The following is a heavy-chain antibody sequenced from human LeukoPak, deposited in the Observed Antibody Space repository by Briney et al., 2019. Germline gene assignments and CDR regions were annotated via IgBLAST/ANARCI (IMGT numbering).Heavy chain of an antibody. CDR1: GFTFSSYA. D-gene: IGHD3-22*01. Sequence: GGSLRLSCAASGFTFSSYAMHWVHQAPGEGLEWVAVISYDGSNKYYADSVKGRFTISRDNSKNTLYLQMNSLRAEGTAVYYCAREKGNYYDSSGHTLDYWGQGTLVTVSS. CDR3: AREKGNYYDSSGHTLDY. V-gene: IGHV3-30*04. CDR2: ISYDGSNK. J-gene: IGHJ4*02.